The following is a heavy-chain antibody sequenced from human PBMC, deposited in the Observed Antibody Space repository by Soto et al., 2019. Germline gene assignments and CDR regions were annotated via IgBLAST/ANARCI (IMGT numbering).Heavy chain of an antibody. J-gene: IGHJ5*02. V-gene: IGHV3-30*18. CDR1: GFAFSTYG. CDR2: ISYDGTDK. CDR3: AKHFGAWSDS. D-gene: IGHD4-17*01. Sequence: QVHLVESGGGVVQPGRSLTISCVGSGFAFSTYGMHWVRQAPAKGLEWVALISYDGTDKYYADSVKGRFSISRDNSKQTLSLQMDSLRPEDTAVYYCAKHFGAWSDSWGQGTLVNVSS.